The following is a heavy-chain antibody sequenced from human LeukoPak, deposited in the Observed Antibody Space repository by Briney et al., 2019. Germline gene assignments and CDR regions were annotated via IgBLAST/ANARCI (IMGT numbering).Heavy chain of an antibody. Sequence: GGSLRLSCAASGFTFSDYYMSWIRQAPGKGLEWVSYISSSGSTIYYADFVKGRFTISRDNAKNSLYLQMNSLRAEDTAVYYCARDPKHYHYYYYMDVWGKGTTVTVSS. J-gene: IGHJ6*03. CDR2: ISSSGSTI. CDR1: GFTFSDYY. V-gene: IGHV3-11*04. CDR3: ARDPKHYHYYYYMDV.